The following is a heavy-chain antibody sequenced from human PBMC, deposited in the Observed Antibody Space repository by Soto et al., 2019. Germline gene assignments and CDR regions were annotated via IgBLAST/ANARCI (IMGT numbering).Heavy chain of an antibody. CDR2: ISAYNGNT. J-gene: IGHJ4*02. Sequence: ASVKVSCKASGYTFTSYGSSWVRQAPGQGLERMGWISAYNGNTNYAQKLQGRVTMTTDTSTSTAYMELRSLRSDATAVYYCARGRIAAAAKAFDYWGQGTLVTVSS. CDR1: GYTFTSYG. D-gene: IGHD6-13*01. V-gene: IGHV1-18*01. CDR3: ARGRIAAAAKAFDY.